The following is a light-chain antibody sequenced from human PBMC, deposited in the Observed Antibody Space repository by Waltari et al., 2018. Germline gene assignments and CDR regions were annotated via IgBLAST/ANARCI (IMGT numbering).Light chain of an antibody. V-gene: IGLV2-14*03. J-gene: IGLJ1*01. CDR2: DVS. CDR3: SSYTSSTTLGV. CDR1: SSDVGDYNY. Sequence: QSALTQPASVSGSPGQSITISCAGTSSDVGDYNYVSWYQQHPGKAPKLMIFDVSNRPSGVSIRFAGSKSGHTASLTISGLQAEDEADYYCSSYTSSTTLGVFGTGTKVTVL.